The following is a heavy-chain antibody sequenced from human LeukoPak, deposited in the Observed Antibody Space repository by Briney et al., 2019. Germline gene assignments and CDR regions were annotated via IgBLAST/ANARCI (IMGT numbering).Heavy chain of an antibody. CDR2: FSGSGGNT. V-gene: IGHV3-23*01. J-gene: IGHJ4*02. Sequence: GGSLRLSCAASGFTFSTYAMSWVRQAPGKGLEWVSAFSGSGGNTYYADSVKGRFTISRDNAKKSLFLQMNSLRAEDTAVYYCARSYSSGWYVVYYFDYWGQGTLVTVSS. D-gene: IGHD6-19*01. CDR3: ARSYSSGWYVVYYFDY. CDR1: GFTFSTYA.